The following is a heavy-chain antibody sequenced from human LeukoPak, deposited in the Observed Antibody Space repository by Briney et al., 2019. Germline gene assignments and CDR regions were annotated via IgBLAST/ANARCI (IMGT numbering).Heavy chain of an antibody. CDR1: GGSTGPNY. D-gene: IGHD3-22*01. J-gene: IGHJ4*01. CDR2: IYKSGSH. Sequence: PSETLSLTCTVSGGSTGPNYWSWIRQPPGKGLEWIGYIYKSGSHKYNPSLKSRVTMSVDTSKNQFSLKLTSVTAADTAVYYCARHYYDSSGSHYFDYWGQRTLVTVSS. V-gene: IGHV4-59*01. CDR3: ARHYYDSSGSHYFDY.